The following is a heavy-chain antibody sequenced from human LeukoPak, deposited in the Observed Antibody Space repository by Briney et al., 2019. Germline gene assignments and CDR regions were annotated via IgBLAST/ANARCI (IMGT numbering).Heavy chain of an antibody. D-gene: IGHD6-6*01. CDR2: ISSSGGSGNGGST. J-gene: IGHJ3*02. V-gene: IGHV3-23*01. CDR1: AFTFSSYA. CDR3: ARPRSYEAFDI. Sequence: GGSLRLSCAASAFTFSSYAMSWVRQAPGKGLEWVSLISSSGGSGNGGSTYYAASVKGRFTISRDNAKNTLFLQMNSLRAEDTAVYYCARPRSYEAFDIWGQGTMVTVSS.